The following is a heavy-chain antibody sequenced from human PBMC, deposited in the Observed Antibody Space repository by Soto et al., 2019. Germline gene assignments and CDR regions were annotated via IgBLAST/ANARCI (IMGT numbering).Heavy chain of an antibody. CDR1: GGSISSGDYY. D-gene: IGHD6-6*01. CDR3: ARDRSSGSNDFGY. Sequence: QVQLQESGPGLVKPSQTLSLTCTVSGGSISSGDYYWSWLRQPPGKGLEWIGYISYSGSTYYNPSLRSRLTISVDTSKNQFSLKLTSVTDADTAVSYCARDRSSGSNDFGYWGQGTLVTVSS. CDR2: ISYSGST. J-gene: IGHJ4*02. V-gene: IGHV4-30-4*01.